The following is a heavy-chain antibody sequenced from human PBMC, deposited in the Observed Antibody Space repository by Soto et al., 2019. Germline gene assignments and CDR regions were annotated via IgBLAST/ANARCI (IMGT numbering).Heavy chain of an antibody. J-gene: IGHJ4*02. D-gene: IGHD1-26*01. Sequence: PGGSLRLSCTASGFTFGDYAMSWFRQAPGKGLEWVGFIRSKAYGGTTEYAASVKGRFTISRDDSKSIAYLQMNSLKTEDTAVYYCTRGKYSGTLHVSYWGQGTLVTVSS. CDR1: GFTFGDYA. CDR2: IRSKAYGGTT. V-gene: IGHV3-49*03. CDR3: TRGKYSGTLHVSY.